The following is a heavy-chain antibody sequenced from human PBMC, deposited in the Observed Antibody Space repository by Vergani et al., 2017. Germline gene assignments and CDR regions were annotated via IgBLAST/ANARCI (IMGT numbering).Heavy chain of an antibody. J-gene: IGHJ4*02. V-gene: IGHV1-69*08. D-gene: IGHD4-11*01. CDR2: IIPILDIV. CDR1: GGTSSSYT. CDR3: ARDPTTVTTGDY. Sequence: QVQLVQSGAEVKKPGSSVKVSCMASGGTSSSYTISWVRQAPGQGLEWMGRIIPILDIVNYAQKFQGRVTITADKSTSTAYMELSRLRSEDTAVYYCARDPTTVTTGDYWGQGTLVTVSS.